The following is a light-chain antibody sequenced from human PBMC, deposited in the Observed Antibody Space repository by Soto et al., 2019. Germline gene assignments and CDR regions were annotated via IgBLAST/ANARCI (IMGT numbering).Light chain of an antibody. Sequence: EIVLTQSPFTLSLSPGERGTLSCRASQSVNGRLAWYHQKPGQPPTLLIYGVSNRVSGVPYRFSVRGSGTDFTLLINGVEPEDLAMYYCQKYGGSPITFRQGTRLEIK. CDR2: GVS. J-gene: IGKJ5*01. V-gene: IGKV3-20*01. CDR1: QSVNGR. CDR3: QKYGGSPIT.